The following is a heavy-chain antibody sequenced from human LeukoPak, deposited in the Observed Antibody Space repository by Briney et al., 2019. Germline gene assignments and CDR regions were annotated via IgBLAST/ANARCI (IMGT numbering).Heavy chain of an antibody. CDR1: VGSISLNN. D-gene: IGHD3-10*01. CDR3: ARGRGSLTY. Sequence: PSETLSLTCTVSVGSISLNNWSWIRQPPGKGLEWIGYFYDTRSPKYNPSLERRVTISVDMSRNQFSLNLTSVTAADTAVYYCARGRGSLTYWGQGTLATVSS. V-gene: IGHV4-59*01. J-gene: IGHJ4*02. CDR2: FYDTRSP.